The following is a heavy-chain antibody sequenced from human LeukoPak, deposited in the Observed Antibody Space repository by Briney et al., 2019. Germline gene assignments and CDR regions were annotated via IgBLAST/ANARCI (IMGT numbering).Heavy chain of an antibody. CDR2: ISYDGSNK. J-gene: IGHJ4*02. D-gene: IGHD3-3*01. CDR3: AKTYEVGVIHTPQDY. V-gene: IGHV3-30*18. Sequence: PGRSLRLSCAASGFTFSSYGMHWVRQAPGKGLEWVAVISYDGSNKYYADSVKGRFTISRDNSKNTLYLQMNSLRAEDTAVYYCAKTYEVGVIHTPQDYWGQGTLVTVSS. CDR1: GFTFSSYG.